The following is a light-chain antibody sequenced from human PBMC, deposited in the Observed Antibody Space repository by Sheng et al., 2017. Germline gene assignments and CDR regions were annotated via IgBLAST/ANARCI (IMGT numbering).Light chain of an antibody. J-gene: IGKJ5*01. CDR2: WAS. V-gene: IGKV4-1*01. CDR3: QQRIDWPPSIT. Sequence: DIVMTQSPDTLTVSLGERASISCKSSHNLLYRSNNKNALAWYQQKPGLPPKLLIYWASTRESGVPDRFSGSGSGTEFTLTISSLQAEDVAVYYCQQRIDWPPSITFGQGTRLEIK. CDR1: HNLLYRSNNKNA.